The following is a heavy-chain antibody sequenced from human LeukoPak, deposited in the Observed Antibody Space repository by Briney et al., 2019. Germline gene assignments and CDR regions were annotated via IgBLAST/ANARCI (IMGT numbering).Heavy chain of an antibody. CDR1: GFTFSSYA. D-gene: IGHD3-3*01. CDR3: AKGARYYDFWSGPPHYYYGMDV. Sequence: GASLRLSCAASGFTFSSYAMSWVRQAPGEGLEWVSAISGSGGSTYYADSVKGRFTISRDNSKNTLYLQMNSLRAEDTAVYYCAKGARYYDFWSGPPHYYYGMDVWGQGTTVTVSS. J-gene: IGHJ6*02. CDR2: ISGSGGST. V-gene: IGHV3-23*01.